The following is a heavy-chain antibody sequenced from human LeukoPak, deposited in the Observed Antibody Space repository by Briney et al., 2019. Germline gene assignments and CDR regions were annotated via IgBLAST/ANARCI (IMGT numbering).Heavy chain of an antibody. CDR1: GFTFDDYG. Sequence: GGSLRLSRAASGFTFDDYGMSWVRQAPGKGLEWVSGINWNGGSTGYADSVKGRFTISRDNAKNSLYLQMNSLRAEDTALYYCARADYDFWSGYSQPPVYFQHWGQGTLVTVSS. J-gene: IGHJ1*01. D-gene: IGHD3-3*01. CDR2: INWNGGST. CDR3: ARADYDFWSGYSQPPVYFQH. V-gene: IGHV3-20*04.